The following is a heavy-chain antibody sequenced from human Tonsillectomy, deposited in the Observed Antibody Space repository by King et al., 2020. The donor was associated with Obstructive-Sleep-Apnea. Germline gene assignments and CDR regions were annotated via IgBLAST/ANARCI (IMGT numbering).Heavy chain of an antibody. Sequence: VQLVESGGGLVQPGGSLRLACAASGFAFENYWMTWVRQGRGKGLEWVATINEDGSAKYYVDSAKGRFTISRANAKKSLYLQMNTLRAEDTAVYYCASCSGSGRYRYHYGMDVWGQGSRVTVSS. J-gene: IGHJ6*02. V-gene: IGHV3-7*01. D-gene: IGHD3-10*01. CDR1: GFAFENYW. CDR2: INEDGSAK. CDR3: ASCSGSGRYRYHYGMDV.